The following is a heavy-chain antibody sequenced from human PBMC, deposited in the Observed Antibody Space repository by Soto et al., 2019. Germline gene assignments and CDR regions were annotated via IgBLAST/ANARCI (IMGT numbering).Heavy chain of an antibody. D-gene: IGHD6-19*01. Sequence: LSLTCSVSGGSLNNFYWNWIRQTAGKGLEWIGRIHASGNTNYNPSLKSRATLSVDTSKNQFSLKVRSVTAADTAVYYCARSSHKESWFDPWGQGTLVTVSS. CDR1: GGSLNNFY. V-gene: IGHV4-4*07. CDR2: IHASGNT. J-gene: IGHJ5*02. CDR3: ARSSHKESWFDP.